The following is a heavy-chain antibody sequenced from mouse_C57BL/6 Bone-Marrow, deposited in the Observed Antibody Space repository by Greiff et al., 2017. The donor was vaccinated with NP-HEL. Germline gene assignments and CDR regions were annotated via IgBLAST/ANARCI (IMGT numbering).Heavy chain of an antibody. J-gene: IGHJ3*01. CDR2: IDPENGDT. D-gene: IGHD2-4*01. V-gene: IGHV14-4*01. Sequence: EVMLVESGAELVRPGASVKLSCTASGFNIKDDYMHWVKQRPEQGLEWIGWIDPENGDTEYASKFKGKATITADTSSNTAYLQLSSLTSEDTAVYYCTVIYYDYDSWFAYWGQGTLVTVSA. CDR1: GFNIKDDY. CDR3: TVIYYDYDSWFAY.